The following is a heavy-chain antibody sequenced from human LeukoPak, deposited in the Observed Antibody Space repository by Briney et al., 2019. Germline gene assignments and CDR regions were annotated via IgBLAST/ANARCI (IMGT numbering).Heavy chain of an antibody. CDR1: GGSFSGYY. D-gene: IGHD3-22*01. CDR2: INHSGST. Sequence: SETLSLTCAVYGGSFSGYYWSWIRQPPGKGLEWIGEINHSGSTNYNPSLKSRVTISVDTSKNQFSLKLSSVTAADTAVYYCARSPYYYDSSGYYTYFEYWGQGTLVTVSS. J-gene: IGHJ4*02. CDR3: ARSPYYYDSSGYYTYFEY. V-gene: IGHV4-34*01.